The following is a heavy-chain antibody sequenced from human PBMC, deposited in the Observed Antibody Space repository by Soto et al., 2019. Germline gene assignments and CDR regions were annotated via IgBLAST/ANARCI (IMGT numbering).Heavy chain of an antibody. CDR3: VRVGLNRNYDFDF. D-gene: IGHD3-16*01. CDR2: INPNSDVT. CDR1: GYTFNSYY. J-gene: IGHJ4*02. V-gene: IGHV1-2*02. Sequence: QVQLVQSGAEVKKPGASVKVSYKASGYTFNSYYIHWVRQAPGQGLEWMGWINPNSDVTGYAQSFQGRVTMTRDMSMTTAYMDLTRLRSDDTAVYYCVRVGLNRNYDFDFWGQGTLITVSS.